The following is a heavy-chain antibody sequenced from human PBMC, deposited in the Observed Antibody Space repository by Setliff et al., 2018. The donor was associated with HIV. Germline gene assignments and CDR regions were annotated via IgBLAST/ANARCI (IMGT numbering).Heavy chain of an antibody. Sequence: GGSLRLSCAASGFTFDDYGTSWVRQAPGKGLEWVSGINWNGGSTGYADSVRGRFTISRDNAKNSLYLQMNSLRAEDAALYYCARDGYGDYEGYYYYYMDVWGKGTTVTVSS. V-gene: IGHV3-20*04. CDR1: GFTFDDYG. D-gene: IGHD4-17*01. CDR2: INWNGGST. J-gene: IGHJ6*03. CDR3: ARDGYGDYEGYYYYYMDV.